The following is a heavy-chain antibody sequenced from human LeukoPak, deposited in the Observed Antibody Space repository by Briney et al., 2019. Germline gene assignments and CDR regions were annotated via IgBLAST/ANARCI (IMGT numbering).Heavy chain of an antibody. Sequence: PSETLSLTCTVSGGSISSSSYYWGWIRQPPGKGLEWIGSIYYSGSTYYNPSLKSRVTISVDTSKNQFSLKLSSVTAADTAVYYCAREGCSGGSCYSGWGQGTLVTVSS. J-gene: IGHJ4*02. D-gene: IGHD2-15*01. CDR3: AREGCSGGSCYSG. CDR1: GGSISSSSYY. CDR2: IYYSGST. V-gene: IGHV4-39*07.